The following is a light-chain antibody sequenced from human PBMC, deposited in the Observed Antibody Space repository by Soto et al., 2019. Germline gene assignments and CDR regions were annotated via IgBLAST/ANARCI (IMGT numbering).Light chain of an antibody. V-gene: IGLV1-51*01. CDR1: RSNIGNNY. CDR3: GTWDHDLAVVL. J-gene: IGLJ3*02. CDR2: DND. Sequence: QSVLTLPPSVSAAPGQMVTISCSGSRSNIGNNYVSWYQQLPGSAPKLLIYDNDKRPSGIPDRFSGSKSGTSATLGITGLQTGDEGDYCCGTWDHDLAVVLFGGGIKVTVL.